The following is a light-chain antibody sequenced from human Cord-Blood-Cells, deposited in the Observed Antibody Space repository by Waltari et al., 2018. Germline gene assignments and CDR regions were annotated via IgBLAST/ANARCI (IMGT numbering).Light chain of an antibody. Sequence: EIVITQSPATLSVSPGERATLSCRASPSVSSNLAWYQQKPGQAPRLLIYGASTRATGIPARFSGSGSGTEFTLTISSLQSEDFAVYYCQQYNNWPPVFTFGPGTKVDIK. V-gene: IGKV3-15*01. CDR2: GAS. J-gene: IGKJ3*01. CDR1: PSVSSN. CDR3: QQYNNWPPVFT.